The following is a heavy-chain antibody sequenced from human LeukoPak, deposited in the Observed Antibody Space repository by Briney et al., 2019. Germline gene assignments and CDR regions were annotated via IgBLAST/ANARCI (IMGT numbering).Heavy chain of an antibody. CDR2: ISSSSSTI. CDR1: GFTFSSYS. CDR3: ARDLDIAVAGHYYGMDV. D-gene: IGHD6-19*01. J-gene: IGHJ6*02. Sequence: PGGSLRLSCAASGFTFSSYSMNWVRQAPGKGLEWVSYISSSSSTIYYADSVKGRFTISRDNAKNSLYLQMSSLRAEDTAVYYCARDLDIAVAGHYYGMDVWGQGTTVTVSS. V-gene: IGHV3-48*04.